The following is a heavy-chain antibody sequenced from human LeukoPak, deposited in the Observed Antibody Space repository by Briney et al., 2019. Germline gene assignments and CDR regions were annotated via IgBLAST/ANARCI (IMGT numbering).Heavy chain of an antibody. V-gene: IGHV6-1*01. CDR2: TYYTSKWFN. Sequence: SQTLSLTCDISGDSVSSKSGGWNWIRQSPSRGLEWLGRTYYTSKWFNEYAASLKSRITTNSDTSKIQLSLHLDSVTPEDTAVYYCAREQLWSGPNRFDSWGQGILVTVSS. J-gene: IGHJ5*01. CDR1: GDSVSSKSGG. D-gene: IGHD3-10*02. CDR3: AREQLWSGPNRFDS.